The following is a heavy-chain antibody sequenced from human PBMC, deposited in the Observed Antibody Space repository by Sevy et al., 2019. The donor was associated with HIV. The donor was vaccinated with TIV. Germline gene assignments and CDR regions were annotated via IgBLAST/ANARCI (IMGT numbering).Heavy chain of an antibody. Sequence: GGSLRLSCAGSGFTFSSYWLTWIRQAPGTGLEWVANIKQDGSMKYYVNSVKGRFTISRNNAKNSVYLQMNSLRAEDTAIYYCARSIGAIGPDYWGQGTLVTVSS. J-gene: IGHJ4*02. D-gene: IGHD1-26*01. CDR1: GFTFSSYW. CDR3: ARSIGAIGPDY. V-gene: IGHV3-7*01. CDR2: IKQDGSMK.